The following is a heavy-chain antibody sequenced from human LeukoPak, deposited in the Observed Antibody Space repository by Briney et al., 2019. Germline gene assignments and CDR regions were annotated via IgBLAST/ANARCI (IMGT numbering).Heavy chain of an antibody. Sequence: GGSLRLSCAASGFTFSSYSMNWVRQAPGQGLEWVSSISSSSSYIYYADSVKGRFTISRDNAKNSLYLQMNSLRAEDTAVYYCAKEGSYSANDYWGQGTLVTVSS. CDR1: GFTFSSYS. V-gene: IGHV3-21*01. J-gene: IGHJ4*02. CDR2: ISSSSSYI. D-gene: IGHD3-10*01. CDR3: AKEGSYSANDY.